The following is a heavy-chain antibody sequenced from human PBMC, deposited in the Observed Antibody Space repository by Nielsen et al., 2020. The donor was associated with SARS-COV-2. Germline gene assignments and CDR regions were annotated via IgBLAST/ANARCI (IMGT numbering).Heavy chain of an antibody. CDR3: AKDSGSGNYGMDV. CDR2: ISYDGSNK. D-gene: IGHD3-10*01. V-gene: IGHV3-30*18. J-gene: IGHJ6*02. CDR1: GFTFSSYG. Sequence: GESLKISCAASGFTFSSYGMHWVRQAPGKGLEWVAVISYDGSNKYYADSVKGRFTISRDNSKNTLYLQMNSLRAEDTAVYYCAKDSGSGNYGMDVWGQGTTVTVSS.